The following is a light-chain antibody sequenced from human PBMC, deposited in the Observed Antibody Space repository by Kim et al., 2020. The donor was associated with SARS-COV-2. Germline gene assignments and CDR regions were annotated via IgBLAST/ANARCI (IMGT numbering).Light chain of an antibody. CDR3: KKYNRSPGLT. CDR2: EAS. V-gene: IGKV1-5*03. Sequence: DIQMTQSPSTLSVSVGDRVTITCRASQSIGTWLAWYQQKPGKAPRLLIYEASNLDSGVPSRFSGSGSGTEFTLTISSLQTDDFATYYCKKYNRSPGLTFGGGNKVDIK. J-gene: IGKJ4*01. CDR1: QSIGTW.